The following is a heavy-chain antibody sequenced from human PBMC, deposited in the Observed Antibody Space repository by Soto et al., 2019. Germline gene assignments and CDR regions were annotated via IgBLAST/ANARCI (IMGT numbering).Heavy chain of an antibody. CDR1: GFTFSSYA. J-gene: IGHJ6*02. D-gene: IGHD3-3*01. CDR2: ISGSGGST. V-gene: IGHV3-23*01. CDR3: AKLRITIFGVVIPYGMDV. Sequence: PVGSLRLSCAASGFTFSSYAMSWVRQAPGKGLEWVSAISGSGGSTYYADSVKGRFTISRDNSKNTLYLQMNSLRAEDTAVYYCAKLRITIFGVVIPYGMDVWGQGTTVNVSS.